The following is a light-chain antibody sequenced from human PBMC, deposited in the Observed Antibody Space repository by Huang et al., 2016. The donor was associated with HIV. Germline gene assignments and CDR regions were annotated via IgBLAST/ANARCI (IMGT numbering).Light chain of an antibody. J-gene: IGKJ5*01. CDR1: NSVSSN. CDR3: QQYDNWPLT. Sequence: ERVMTQSPATLSVAPGERVTLSCRASNSVSSNLAWYQQKPGQAPRLLIHGASTRATGSPARFSGSGSGTEFTLAISSLQSEDSGVYFCQQYDNWPLTFGQGTRLEIK. V-gene: IGKV3-15*01. CDR2: GAS.